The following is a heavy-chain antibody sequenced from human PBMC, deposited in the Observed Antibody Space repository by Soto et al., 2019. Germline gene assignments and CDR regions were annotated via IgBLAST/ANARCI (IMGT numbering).Heavy chain of an antibody. CDR1: GFTFSSYA. V-gene: IGHV3-30-3*01. Sequence: GGSLRLSCAASGFTFSSYAMHWVRQAPGKGLEWVAVISYDGSNKYYADSVKGRFTISRDNPKNTLYLQMNSLRAEDTAVYYCARDPLDIVVVPAASPHYYYYYGMDVWGQGTRVTVSS. CDR3: ARDPLDIVVVPAASPHYYYYYGMDV. J-gene: IGHJ6*02. D-gene: IGHD2-2*01. CDR2: ISYDGSNK.